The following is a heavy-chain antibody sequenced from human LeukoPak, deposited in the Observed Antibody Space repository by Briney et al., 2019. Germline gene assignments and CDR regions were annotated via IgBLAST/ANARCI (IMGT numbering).Heavy chain of an antibody. CDR1: GGTFSSYA. D-gene: IGHD2-21*02. V-gene: IGHV1-69*13. J-gene: IGHJ4*02. CDR2: IIAIFGTA. CDR3: ARDAYCGGDCYSRGDY. Sequence: SVKVSCKASGGTFSSYAISWVRQAPGQGLEWMGGIIAIFGTANYAQKFQGRVTITADETTSTAYMELSSLRSEDTAVYYCARDAYCGGDCYSRGDYWGQGTLVTVSS.